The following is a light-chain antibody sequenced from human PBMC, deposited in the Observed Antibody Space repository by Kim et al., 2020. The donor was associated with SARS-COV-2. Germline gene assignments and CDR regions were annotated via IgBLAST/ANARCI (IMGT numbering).Light chain of an antibody. Sequence: QRVTISCTGSTSNIGAGYEVHWYQQLPGTAPKLLIYDNNNRPSGVPDRFSGSKSGTSASLAITGLQAADEADYYCQSYDSSLSGWVFGGGTKVTVL. V-gene: IGLV1-40*01. CDR3: QSYDSSLSGWV. J-gene: IGLJ3*02. CDR1: TSNIGAGYE. CDR2: DNN.